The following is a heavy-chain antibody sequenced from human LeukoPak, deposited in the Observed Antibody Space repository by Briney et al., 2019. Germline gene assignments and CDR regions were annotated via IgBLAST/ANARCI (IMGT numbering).Heavy chain of an antibody. V-gene: IGHV3-74*01. CDR2: INSDGKIT. CDR1: GFTFSSLW. Sequence: GGSLRLSCAASGFTFSSLWMHWVRQAPGKGLVWVSRINSDGKITIYADSVKGRFTISRDNAKNSLYLQMNSLRAEDTAVYYCARFSGSNLFAYWGQGTLVTVSS. J-gene: IGHJ4*02. D-gene: IGHD1-26*01. CDR3: ARFSGSNLFAY.